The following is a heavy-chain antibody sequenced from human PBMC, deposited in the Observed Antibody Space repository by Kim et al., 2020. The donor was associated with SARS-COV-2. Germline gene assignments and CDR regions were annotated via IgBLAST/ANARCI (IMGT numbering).Heavy chain of an antibody. V-gene: IGHV4-39*01. CDR2: IYYSGST. CDR1: GGSISSSSYY. D-gene: IGHD2-2*01. CDR3: ARLTSRGGPRGDY. J-gene: IGHJ4*02. Sequence: SETLSLTCTVSGGSISSSSYYWGWIRQPPGKGLEWIGSIYYSGSTYYNPSLKSRVTISVDTSKNQFSLKLSSVTAADTAVYYCARLTSRGGPRGDYWGQGTLVTVSS.